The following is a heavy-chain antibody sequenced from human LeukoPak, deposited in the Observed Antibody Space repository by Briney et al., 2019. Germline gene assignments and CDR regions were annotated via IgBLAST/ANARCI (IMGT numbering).Heavy chain of an antibody. CDR3: AKNRWELPPVFDY. CDR1: GFTFSSYG. D-gene: IGHD1-26*01. J-gene: IGHJ4*02. V-gene: IGHV3-23*01. Sequence: GTLRLSCAASGFTFSSYGMSWVRQAPGKGLEWVSAISGSGGSTYYADSVKGRFTISRDNSKSTLYLQMNSLRAEDTAVYYCAKNRWELPPVFDYWGQGTLVTVSS. CDR2: ISGSGGST.